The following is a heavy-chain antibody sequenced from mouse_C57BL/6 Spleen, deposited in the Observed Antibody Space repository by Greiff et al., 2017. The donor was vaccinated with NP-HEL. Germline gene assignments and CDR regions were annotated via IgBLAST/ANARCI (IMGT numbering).Heavy chain of an antibody. CDR3: TPSDLDY. J-gene: IGHJ2*01. CDR1: GFNIKDDY. V-gene: IGHV14-4*01. Sequence: VQLQQSGAELVRPGASVKLSCTASGFNIKDDYMHWVKQRPEQGLEWIGWIDPENGDTEYASKFQGKATITADTSSNTAYLQLSSLTSEDTAVYYCTPSDLDYWGQGTTLTVSS. D-gene: IGHD2-10*02. CDR2: IDPENGDT.